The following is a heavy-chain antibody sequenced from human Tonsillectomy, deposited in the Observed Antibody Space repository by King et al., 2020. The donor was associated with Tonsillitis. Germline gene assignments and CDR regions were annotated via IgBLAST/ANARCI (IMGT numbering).Heavy chain of an antibody. D-gene: IGHD6-19*01. V-gene: IGHV4-39*01. J-gene: IGHJ6*03. Sequence: QLQESGPGLVKPSETLSLTCTVSSGSLSSASYYWGWIRLPPGMGLEWIGSVYYSGSTYYNPSLKSRVTISVDTSKNQFSLKLSSVTAADTAVYYCARIQWLANYYYYYMDVWGKGTTVTVSS. CDR1: SGSLSSASYY. CDR2: VYYSGST. CDR3: ARIQWLANYYYYYMDV.